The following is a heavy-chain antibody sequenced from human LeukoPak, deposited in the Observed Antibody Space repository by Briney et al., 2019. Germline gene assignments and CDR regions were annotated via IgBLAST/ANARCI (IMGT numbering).Heavy chain of an antibody. J-gene: IGHJ1*01. CDR3: ARAPSEIGGYYPEYFRH. Sequence: GGSLRLSCAAAGFTFSNYWMHWVRQAPGKGLVWVSRIKSDGRTNYADSVKGRFTISRDNAKNTVSLQMNSLRAEDTGVYYCARAPSEIGGYYPEYFRHWGQGTPVTVSS. D-gene: IGHD3-22*01. CDR1: GFTFSNYW. CDR2: IKSDGRT. V-gene: IGHV3-74*01.